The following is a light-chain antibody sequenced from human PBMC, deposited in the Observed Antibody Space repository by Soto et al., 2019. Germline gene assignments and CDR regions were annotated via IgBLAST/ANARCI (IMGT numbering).Light chain of an antibody. CDR2: KAS. CDR1: QRTSGW. Sequence: DIQMTQSPSTLSASVGDSVTITCRASQRTSGWLAWYQQKPGKAPKLLIHKASSLESGVPSRFSGSGSGTEFTLTISSLQPDDSATYYCQQYNNLYTFGQGTKLDIK. V-gene: IGKV1-5*03. CDR3: QQYNNLYT. J-gene: IGKJ2*01.